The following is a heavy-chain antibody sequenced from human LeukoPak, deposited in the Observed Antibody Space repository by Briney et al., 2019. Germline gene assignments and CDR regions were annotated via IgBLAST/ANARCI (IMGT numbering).Heavy chain of an antibody. CDR2: IYYSGST. CDR3: ARGTLRIAAALFDP. V-gene: IGHV4-59*01. CDR1: GGSISSYY. J-gene: IGHJ5*02. Sequence: PSETLSLTCTVSGGSISSYYWSWIRQPPGKALEYIGYIYYSGSTNYNPSLKSRVTISIDTSKNQFSLKLRSVTAADTAMYYCARGTLRIAAALFDPWGQGNLVTVSS. D-gene: IGHD6-13*01.